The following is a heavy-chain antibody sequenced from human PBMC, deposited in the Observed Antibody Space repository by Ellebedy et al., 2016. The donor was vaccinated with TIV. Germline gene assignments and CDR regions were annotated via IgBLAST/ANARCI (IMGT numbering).Heavy chain of an antibody. Sequence: PGGSLRLSCAASGFTFNTFAMTWVRQAPGKGLEWVATISGLGGEKTYYANSVKGRFTPIRDDSTKTLFLHMNNLKVEDTARYYCAKGSGSEFDYWGQGALVLVSS. CDR1: GFTFNTFA. V-gene: IGHV3-23*01. CDR3: AKGSGSEFDY. CDR2: ISGLGGEKT. D-gene: IGHD3-10*01. J-gene: IGHJ4*02.